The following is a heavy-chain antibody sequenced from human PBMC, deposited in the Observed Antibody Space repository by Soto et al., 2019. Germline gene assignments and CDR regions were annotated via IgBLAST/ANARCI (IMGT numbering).Heavy chain of an antibody. V-gene: IGHV1-69*02. CDR1: GGTFSSYT. D-gene: IGHD2-21*01. CDR2: IIPILGIA. CDR3: ASPNRLRRTGFLFDY. Sequence: QVQLVQSGAEVKKPGSSVKVSCKASGGTFSSYTISWVRQAPGQGLEWMGRIIPILGIANYAQKFQGRVTITADKSPSAAYLELSSLRSEDTAVYYCASPNRLRRTGFLFDYWSQAALVTVAS. J-gene: IGHJ4*02.